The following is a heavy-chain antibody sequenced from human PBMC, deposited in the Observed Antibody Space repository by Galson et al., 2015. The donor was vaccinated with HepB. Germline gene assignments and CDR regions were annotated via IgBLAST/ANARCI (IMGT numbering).Heavy chain of an antibody. Sequence: SLRLSCAASGFTFTNAWMSWVRQAPGKGLVWVGRIKSKTDGGTTDYAAPVKGRFTISRDDSKNTLYLQMNSLKTEDTAVYYCTTGFTVTAPFDYWGQGALVTVSS. D-gene: IGHD4-17*01. V-gene: IGHV3-15*01. CDR3: TTGFTVTAPFDY. CDR1: GFTFTNAW. J-gene: IGHJ4*02. CDR2: IKSKTDGGTT.